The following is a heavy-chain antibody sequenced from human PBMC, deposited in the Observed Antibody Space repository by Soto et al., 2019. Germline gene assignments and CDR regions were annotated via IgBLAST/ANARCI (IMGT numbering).Heavy chain of an antibody. V-gene: IGHV4-31*03. Sequence: SETLSLTCTVSGGSISSGGYYWSWIRQHPGKGLEWVGYIYYSGSTYYNPSLKSRVTISVDTSKNQFSLKLSSVTAADTAVYYCARDWSDYYGSGSYGMDVWGQGTTVTVSS. J-gene: IGHJ6*02. CDR2: IYYSGST. CDR1: GGSISSGGYY. CDR3: ARDWSDYYGSGSYGMDV. D-gene: IGHD3-10*01.